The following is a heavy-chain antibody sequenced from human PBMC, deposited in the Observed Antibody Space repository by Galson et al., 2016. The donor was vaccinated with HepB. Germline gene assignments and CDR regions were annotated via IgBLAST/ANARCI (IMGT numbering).Heavy chain of an antibody. J-gene: IGHJ4*02. CDR2: IKPDGTQK. CDR1: GFTFSSYW. D-gene: IGHD5-18*01. V-gene: IGHV3-7*01. Sequence: SLRLSCAASGFTFSSYWMSWVRQTPGKELEWVANIKPDGTQKYYVDSVKGRFTISRDNAKNSLYLQMNSLRAEDTAVFYCARKTDTAAPGDYWGQGTLVTVSS. CDR3: ARKTDTAAPGDY.